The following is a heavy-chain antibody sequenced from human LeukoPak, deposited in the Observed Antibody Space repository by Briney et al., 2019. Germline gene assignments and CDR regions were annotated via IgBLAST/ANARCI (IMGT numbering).Heavy chain of an antibody. J-gene: IGHJ4*02. D-gene: IGHD1-1*01. CDR1: GGSISSSSYY. CDR2: IYYSGST. Sequence: SETLSLTCTVSGGSISSSSYYWGWIRQPPGKGLEWIGSIYYSGSTYYNPSLKSRVTISVDTSKNQFSLKLSSVTAADTAVYYCARSPFSLERFDYWGQGTLVTVSS. V-gene: IGHV4-39*01. CDR3: ARSPFSLERFDY.